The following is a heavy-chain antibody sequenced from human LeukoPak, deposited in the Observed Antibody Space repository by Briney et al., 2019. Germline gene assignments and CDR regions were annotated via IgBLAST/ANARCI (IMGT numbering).Heavy chain of an antibody. Sequence: PGGSLRPSCAASGFTVSRDWMHWVRQAPGKGLVWVSRINGDGTTIDYADSVKGRFTISRDNVKNTLYLQMDSLRADDTAVYYCARDGNKPVVEYDYWGQGTLVTVSS. CDR3: ARDGNKPVVEYDY. D-gene: IGHD2-21*01. CDR1: GFTVSRDW. V-gene: IGHV3-74*01. J-gene: IGHJ4*02. CDR2: INGDGTTI.